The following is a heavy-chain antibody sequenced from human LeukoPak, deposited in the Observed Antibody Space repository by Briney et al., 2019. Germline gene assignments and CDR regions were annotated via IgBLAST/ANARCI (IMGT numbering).Heavy chain of an antibody. CDR2: VYPGDSDT. J-gene: IGHJ5*02. CDR1: GYTFSAYW. V-gene: IGHV5-51*01. CDR3: ARLLLTPNWFDP. D-gene: IGHD2-15*01. Sequence: GESLKISCKVSGYTFSAYWIGWVRQMPGKGLEWMGIVYPGDSDTRYSPSFQGQVTISADKSISTAYLRWSSLKASDTAMYYCARLLLTPNWFDPWGQGTLVTVSS.